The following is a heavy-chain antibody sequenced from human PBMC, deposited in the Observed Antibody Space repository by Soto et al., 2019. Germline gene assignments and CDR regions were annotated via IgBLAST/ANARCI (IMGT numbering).Heavy chain of an antibody. CDR2: ISGSTGST. CDR3: AKDTSSSPYYMDV. CDR1: GFTFSNFA. Sequence: EVQVLESGGGSVQPGGSLRLSCAASGFTFSNFAMSWVRHVPGKGLEWVSEISGSTGSTYYADSVKCRFIISRDNSKNTLHLQMNSLRAEDTAVYYCAKDTSSSPYYMDVWGKGTTVTVSS. V-gene: IGHV3-23*01. D-gene: IGHD2-2*01. J-gene: IGHJ6*03.